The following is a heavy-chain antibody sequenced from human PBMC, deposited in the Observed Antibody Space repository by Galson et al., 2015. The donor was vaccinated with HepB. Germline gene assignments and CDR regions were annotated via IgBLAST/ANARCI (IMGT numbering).Heavy chain of an antibody. V-gene: IGHV3-23*01. J-gene: IGHJ6*03. CDR2: ISGSGGST. CDR3: AKAEGIVVVPAARTYYYYYYMDV. Sequence: SLRLSCAASGFTFSSYAMSWVRQAPGKGLEWVSAISGSGGSTYYADSVKGRFTISRDNSKNTLYLQMNSLRAEDTAVYYCAKAEGIVVVPAARTYYYYYYMDVWGKGTTVTVSS. D-gene: IGHD2-2*01. CDR1: GFTFSSYA.